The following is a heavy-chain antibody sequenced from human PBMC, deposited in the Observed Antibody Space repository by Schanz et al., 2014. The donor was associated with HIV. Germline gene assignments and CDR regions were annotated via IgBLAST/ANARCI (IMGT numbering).Heavy chain of an antibody. CDR3: ARRTIFGPRRYYFDY. V-gene: IGHV4-34*02. J-gene: IGHJ4*02. CDR2: IYYSGST. CDR1: GGSLTDYY. D-gene: IGHD3-3*01. Sequence: QVQLQQWGTGLLKPSETLSRTCAVYGGSLTDYYWSWIRQPPGKGLEWIGTIYYSGSTFYNPSLKDRVPIPVDPSKNQFPRKLSWVTAADTAVYYCARRTIFGPRRYYFDYWGQGTLITVSS.